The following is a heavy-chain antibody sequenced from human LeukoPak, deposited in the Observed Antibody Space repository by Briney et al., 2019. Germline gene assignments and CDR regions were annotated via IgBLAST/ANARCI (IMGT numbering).Heavy chain of an antibody. V-gene: IGHV1-18*01. J-gene: IGHJ6*02. CDR1: GYTFTSYG. D-gene: IGHD4-17*01. Sequence: ASVTVSCKASGYTFTSYGISWVRQAPGQGLEWMGWISAYNGNTNYAQKLQGRVTMTTDTSTSTAYMELRSLRSDDTAVYYCARDSNGDYGYYYGMDVWGQGTTVTVSS. CDR3: ARDSNGDYGYYYGMDV. CDR2: ISAYNGNT.